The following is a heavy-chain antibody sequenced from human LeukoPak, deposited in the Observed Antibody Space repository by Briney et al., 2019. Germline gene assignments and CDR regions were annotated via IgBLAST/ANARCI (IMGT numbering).Heavy chain of an antibody. Sequence: ASVKVSCKASGYTFTSYDINWVRQATGQGLEWMGWMNPNSGNTGYAQKFQGRVTMTRNTSISTAYMELSSLRPEDTAVYYCARVRGGAPSLVAAFDIWGQGTMVTVSS. CDR3: ARVRGGAPSLVAAFDI. D-gene: IGHD1-26*01. V-gene: IGHV1-8*01. J-gene: IGHJ3*02. CDR1: GYTFTSYD. CDR2: MNPNSGNT.